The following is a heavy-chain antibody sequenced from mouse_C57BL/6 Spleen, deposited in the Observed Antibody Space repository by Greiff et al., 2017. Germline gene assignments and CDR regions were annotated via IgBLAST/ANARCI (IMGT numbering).Heavy chain of an antibody. Sequence: VQLKESGPELVKPGASVKISCKASGYSFTGYYMNWVKQSPEKSLEWIGEINPRTGGTTYNQKFKAKATLTVDKSSSTAYMQLKSLTSEYSAVYYCARSDYDYVYYAMDYWGQGTSVTVSS. CDR3: ARSDYDYVYYAMDY. V-gene: IGHV1-42*01. CDR2: INPRTGGT. D-gene: IGHD2-4*01. CDR1: GYSFTGYY. J-gene: IGHJ4*01.